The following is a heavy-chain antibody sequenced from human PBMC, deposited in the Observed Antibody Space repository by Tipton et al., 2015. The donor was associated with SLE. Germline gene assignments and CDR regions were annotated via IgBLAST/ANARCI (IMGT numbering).Heavy chain of an antibody. V-gene: IGHV4-4*07. CDR3: ARMRGGYNAHH. Sequence: TLSLTCTVSGGSIRDYYWTWIRQPAGKGLEWIGYTYINQRTTYNPSLKSRVTVSVDTSKNQLSLKVTSVTAADTAVYYCARMRGGYNAHHWGQGILVTVSS. D-gene: IGHD5-24*01. J-gene: IGHJ5*02. CDR2: TYINQRT. CDR1: GGSIRDYY.